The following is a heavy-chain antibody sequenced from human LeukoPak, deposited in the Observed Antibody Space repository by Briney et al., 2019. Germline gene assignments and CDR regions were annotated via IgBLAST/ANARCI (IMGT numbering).Heavy chain of an antibody. CDR3: AKGYCSSTSCYISADYYGMDV. V-gene: IGHV3-23*01. D-gene: IGHD2-2*02. J-gene: IGHJ6*02. CDR1: GFTFTDYY. CDR2: ISGSGGST. Sequence: KPGGSLRLSCAGSGFTFTDYYMSWIRQAPGKGLEWVSAISGSGGSTYYADSVKGRFTISRDNSKNTLYLQMNSLRAEDTAVYYCAKGYCSSTSCYISADYYGMDVWGQGTTVTVSS.